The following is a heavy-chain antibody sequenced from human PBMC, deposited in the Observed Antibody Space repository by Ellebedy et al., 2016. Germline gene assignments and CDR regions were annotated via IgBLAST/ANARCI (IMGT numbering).Heavy chain of an antibody. J-gene: IGHJ4*02. D-gene: IGHD1-26*01. Sequence: GESLKISCAASGFTFSSYTMGWVRQAPGMGLEWVAVFSFDGNSQYYADSVKGRFSVSRDTSQTTLYLQMDSLRAEDTAIYFCARETVGTKHFDYWGQGTRVTVSS. V-gene: IGHV3-30*03. CDR3: ARETVGTKHFDY. CDR2: FSFDGNSQ. CDR1: GFTFSSYT.